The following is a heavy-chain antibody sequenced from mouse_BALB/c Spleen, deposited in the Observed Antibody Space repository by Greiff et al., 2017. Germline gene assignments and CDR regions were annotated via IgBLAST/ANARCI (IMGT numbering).Heavy chain of an antibody. CDR3: ARSAALLRLGAMDY. CDR1: GFTFSSFG. J-gene: IGHJ4*01. CDR2: ISSGSSTI. D-gene: IGHD1-2*01. V-gene: IGHV5-17*02. Sequence: EVKVVESGGGLVQPGGSRKLSCAASGFTFSSFGMHWVRQAPEKGLEWVAYISSGSSTIYYADAVKGRFTISRDNPKNTLFLQMTSLRSEDTAMYYCARSAALLRLGAMDYWGQGTSVTVSS.